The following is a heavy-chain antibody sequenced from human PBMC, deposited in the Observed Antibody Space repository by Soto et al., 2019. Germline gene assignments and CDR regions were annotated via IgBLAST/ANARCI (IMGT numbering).Heavy chain of an antibody. Sequence: QVQLQESGPGLVKPSQTLSLTCTVSGGSISSDNYYWSWIRQHPGKGLEWIGYIYYRGSTYYNPSLVGRVTMAVDTSKNQFSLKLTCVTAADTAVYYCAREFYSGSYSGWFDYWGQGTLVTVSS. CDR2: IYYRGST. J-gene: IGHJ4*02. CDR1: GGSISSDNYY. D-gene: IGHD1-26*01. V-gene: IGHV4-31*03. CDR3: AREFYSGSYSGWFDY.